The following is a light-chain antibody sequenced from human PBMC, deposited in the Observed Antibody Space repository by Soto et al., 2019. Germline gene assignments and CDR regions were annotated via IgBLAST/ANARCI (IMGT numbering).Light chain of an antibody. V-gene: IGLV2-8*01. CDR3: SSYAGNNVVI. CDR2: EVT. CDR1: SSDVGGYNY. J-gene: IGLJ2*01. Sequence: QSALTQPPSASGSPRQSVTISCTGTSSDVGGYNYVSWYQQHPGKVPKLLIYEVTRRPSGVPDRFSGSKSGNTASLTVSALQAEDVAHYYCSSYAGNNVVIFGGGTKVTVL.